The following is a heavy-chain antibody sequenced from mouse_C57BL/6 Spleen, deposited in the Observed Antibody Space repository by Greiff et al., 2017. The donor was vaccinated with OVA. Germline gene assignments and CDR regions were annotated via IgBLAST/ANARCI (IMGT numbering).Heavy chain of an antibody. V-gene: IGHV1-53*01. CDR2: INPSNGGT. CDR1: GYTFTSYW. J-gene: IGHJ2*01. CDR3: AREGLGKNYFDY. Sequence: QVQLQQPGTELVKPGASVKLSCKASGYTFTSYWMHWVQQRPGQGLEWIGNINPSNGGTNYNEKFKSKATLTVDKSSSTAYIQLSSLTSEDSAVYYCAREGLGKNYFDYWGQGTTLTVSS.